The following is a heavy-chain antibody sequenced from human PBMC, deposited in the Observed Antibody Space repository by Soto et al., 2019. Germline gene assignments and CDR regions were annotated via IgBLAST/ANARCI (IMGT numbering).Heavy chain of an antibody. CDR3: ARLPPDYSNYDYYYYYGMDV. V-gene: IGHV1-69*12. J-gene: IGHJ6*02. Sequence: QVQLVQSGAEVKKPGSSVKVSCKASGGTFSSYAISWVRQALGQGLEWMGGIIPIFGTANYAQKFQGRVTLTADDSTSTAYMELSSLRSEDTAVYYCARLPPDYSNYDYYYYYGMDVWGQGTTVTVSS. D-gene: IGHD4-4*01. CDR1: GGTFSSYA. CDR2: IIPIFGTA.